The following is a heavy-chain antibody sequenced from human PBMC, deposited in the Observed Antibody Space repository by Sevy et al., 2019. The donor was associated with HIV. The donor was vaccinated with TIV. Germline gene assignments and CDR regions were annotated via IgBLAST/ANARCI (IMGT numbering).Heavy chain of an antibody. CDR1: GFTFNNYW. CDR3: ARSWDYWGQMGY. CDR2: IKQDGSDK. J-gene: IGHJ4*02. V-gene: IGHV3-7*03. Sequence: GESLKISCAASGFTFNNYWMTWVRQAPGKWLEWVANIKQDGSDKYYMESVKGRFNISRDNTKNSLYLQLNSLRAEDTAVYYCARSWDYWGQMGYRGQGTLVTVSS. D-gene: IGHD7-27*01.